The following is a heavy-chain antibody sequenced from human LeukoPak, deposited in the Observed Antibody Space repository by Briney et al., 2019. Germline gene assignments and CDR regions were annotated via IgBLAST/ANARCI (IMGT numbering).Heavy chain of an antibody. CDR2: INHSKST. D-gene: IGHD6-13*01. V-gene: IGHV4-34*01. Sequence: SETLSLTCAVYGGSFSGYYWSWIRQPPGKGLEWIGEINHSKSTNYNPSLKSRVTVSVDTSKNQFSLKLSSVTAADTAVYYCATRPDIAAAGPGWFDPWGQGTLVTVSS. J-gene: IGHJ5*02. CDR3: ATRPDIAAAGPGWFDP. CDR1: GGSFSGYY.